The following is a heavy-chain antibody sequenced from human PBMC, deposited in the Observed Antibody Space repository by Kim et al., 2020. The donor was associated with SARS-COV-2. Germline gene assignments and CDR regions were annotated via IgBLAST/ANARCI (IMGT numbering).Heavy chain of an antibody. D-gene: IGHD5-18*01. CDR2: IYHSGST. CDR3: ARDLEYSYGFDY. CDR1: GGSISSSNW. Sequence: SETLSLTCAVSGGSISSSNWWSWVRQPPGKGLEWIGEIYHSGSTNFNPSLKSRVTISVDKSKNQFSLKLSSVTAADTAVYYCARDLEYSYGFDYWGQGTLVTVSS. V-gene: IGHV4-4*02. J-gene: IGHJ4*02.